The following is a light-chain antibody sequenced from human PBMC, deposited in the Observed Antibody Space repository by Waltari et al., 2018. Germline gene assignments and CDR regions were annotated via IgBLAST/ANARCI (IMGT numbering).Light chain of an antibody. CDR2: SAS. CDR3: QQFHSFPRT. CDR1: QAISNY. J-gene: IGKJ1*01. Sequence: DIQLTPSPSSLSASVGDRFTIPCRASQAISNYLAWSQQTPGKPPKSLIYSASSLQSGVPSRFSGSGSGTDFTLTISNLQPEDFGTYYCQQFHSFPRTFGQGTKVEIK. V-gene: IGKV1-16*01.